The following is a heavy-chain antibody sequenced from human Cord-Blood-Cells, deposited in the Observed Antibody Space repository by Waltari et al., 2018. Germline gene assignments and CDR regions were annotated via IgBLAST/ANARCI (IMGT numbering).Heavy chain of an antibody. D-gene: IGHD1-26*01. CDR3: ARSRRRSGSYNWFDP. J-gene: IGHJ5*02. CDR1: GGSISSSSYY. CDR2: IYYRGST. V-gene: IGHV4-39*01. Sequence: QLQLQESGPGLVKPSETLSLTCTVSGGSISSSSYYWGWIRQPPGKGLEWIGSIYYRGSTYYNPSLKSRVTISVDTSKNQFSLKLSSVTAADTAVYYCARSRRRSGSYNWFDPWGQGTLVTVSS.